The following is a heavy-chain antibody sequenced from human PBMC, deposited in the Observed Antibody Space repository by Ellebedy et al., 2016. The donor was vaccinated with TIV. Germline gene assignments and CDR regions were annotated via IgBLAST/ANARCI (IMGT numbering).Heavy chain of an antibody. D-gene: IGHD6-13*01. J-gene: IGHJ4*02. V-gene: IGHV1-69*13. CDR3: ARGYSSSWYGGGFDY. Sequence: SVKVSXXASGYTFTSYDINWVRQATGQGLEWMGGIIPIFGTANYAQKFQGRVTITADESTSTAYMELSSLRSEDTAVYYCARGYSSSWYGGGFDYWGQGTLVTVSS. CDR2: IIPIFGTA. CDR1: GYTFTSYD.